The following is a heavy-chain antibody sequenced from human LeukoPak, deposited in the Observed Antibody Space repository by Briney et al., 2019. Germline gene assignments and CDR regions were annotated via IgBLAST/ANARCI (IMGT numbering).Heavy chain of an antibody. CDR2: IYPGDSDT. CDR1: GYSFTSYW. D-gene: IGHD3-10*01. V-gene: IGHV5-51*01. Sequence: GESLKISCKGSGYSFTSYWIGWVRQMPGKGLEWMGIIYPGDSDTRYSPSLQGQATIAADKSISTAYLQWSSLKASDTAMYYCALYIIMVRGVISWFDPWGQGTLVTVSS. CDR3: ALYIIMVRGVISWFDP. J-gene: IGHJ5*02.